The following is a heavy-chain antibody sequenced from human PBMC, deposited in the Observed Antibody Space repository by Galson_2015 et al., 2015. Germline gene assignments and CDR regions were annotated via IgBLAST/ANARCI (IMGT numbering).Heavy chain of an antibody. CDR2: ISYDGSNK. CDR3: AKDHCTNGVCYMDV. J-gene: IGHJ6*02. Sequence: SLRISCAASGFTFSSYGMHWVRQAPGKGLEWVAFISYDGSNKYYADSVKGRFTISRDNSKNTLYLQMNSLRAEDTAVHYCAKDHCTNGVCYMDVWGQGTTVTVSS. CDR1: GFTFSSYG. V-gene: IGHV3-30*18. D-gene: IGHD2-8*01.